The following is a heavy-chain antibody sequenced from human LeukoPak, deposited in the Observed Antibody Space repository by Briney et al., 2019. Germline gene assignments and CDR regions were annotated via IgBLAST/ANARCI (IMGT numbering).Heavy chain of an antibody. CDR2: IKQDGSEK. CDR1: GFTFSSYW. D-gene: IGHD5-12*01. J-gene: IGHJ4*02. CDR3: ASPRGYGYYFDY. V-gene: IGHV3-7*01. Sequence: PGGSLRLSCAASGFTFSSYWMSWVRQAPGKGLEWVSNIKQDGSEKYYVDSVKGRFTISRDNAKNSLYLQMNSLRAEDTAVYYWASPRGYGYYFDYWGQGTLVTVSS.